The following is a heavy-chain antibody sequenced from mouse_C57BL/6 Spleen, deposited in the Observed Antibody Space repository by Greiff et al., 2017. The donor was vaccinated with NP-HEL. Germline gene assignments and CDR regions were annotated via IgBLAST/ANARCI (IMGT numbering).Heavy chain of an antibody. CDR3: ARWRGSSPFDY. V-gene: IGHV1-61*01. D-gene: IGHD1-1*01. CDR2: IYPSDSET. Sequence: QVHLQQPGAELVRPGSSVKLSCKASGYTFTSYWMDWVKQRPGQGLEWIGNIYPSDSETHYNQKFKDKATLTVDKSSSTAYMQLSSLTSEDSAVYYCARWRGSSPFDYWGQGTTLTVSS. CDR1: GYTFTSYW. J-gene: IGHJ2*01.